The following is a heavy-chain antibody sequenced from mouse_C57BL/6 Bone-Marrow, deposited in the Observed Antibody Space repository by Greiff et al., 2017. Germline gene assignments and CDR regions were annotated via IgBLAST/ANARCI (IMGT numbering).Heavy chain of an antibody. J-gene: IGHJ1*03. V-gene: IGHV2-4*01. CDR2: IWSGGST. CDR3: ASTVVATDWYFDV. Sequence: VQLVESGPGLVQPSQSLSITCTVSGFSLTSYGVHWVRQPPGQGLEWLGVIWSGGSTDYNAAFISRLSISKDNSKSQVFYKMDSLQADDTAIYYCASTVVATDWYFDVWGTGTTVTVSS. CDR1: GFSLTSYG. D-gene: IGHD1-1*01.